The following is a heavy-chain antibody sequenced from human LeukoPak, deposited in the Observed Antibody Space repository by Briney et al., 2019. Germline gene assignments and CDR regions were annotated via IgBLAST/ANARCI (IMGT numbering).Heavy chain of an antibody. CDR2: ISYDETKK. D-gene: IGHD3-22*01. J-gene: IGHJ4*02. Sequence: GGPLTLFCAASGFSFNNYDLHWVRQAPGKGLEWVAVISYDETKKYYADSVQGRFTITNDYSKKTLFLQTNSLGAEDTAVYYCAKDIWSSNGYQDYWGQGTLVTVSS. CDR1: GFSFNNYD. V-gene: IGHV3-30*18. CDR3: AKDIWSSNGYQDY.